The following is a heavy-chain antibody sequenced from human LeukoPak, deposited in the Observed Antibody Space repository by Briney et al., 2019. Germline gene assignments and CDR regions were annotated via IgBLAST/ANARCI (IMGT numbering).Heavy chain of an antibody. CDR2: INPNSGGT. CDR1: GYTFTGYY. Sequence: ASVKVSCKASGYTFTGYYMHWLRQAPGQGLEWMGRINPNSGGTNYAQKFQGRVTMSRDTSMSTAYMELSRLRSDDTAVYYCARDRGSYGNDAFDIWGQGTMVTVSS. CDR3: ARDRGSYGNDAFDI. J-gene: IGHJ3*02. V-gene: IGHV1-2*06. D-gene: IGHD1-26*01.